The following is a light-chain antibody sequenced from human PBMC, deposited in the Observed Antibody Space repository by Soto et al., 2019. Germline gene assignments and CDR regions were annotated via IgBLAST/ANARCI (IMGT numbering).Light chain of an antibody. J-gene: IGKJ3*01. CDR2: GAS. CDR1: ESVSSN. CDR3: HQYGTATLT. Sequence: EIVMTQSPATLSVSPGERATLSCRASESVSSNLAWYQKKPGQAPRLLIYGASSRATGIPDRFSGSGSGTDFNLTISRLETEDFSVYYCHQYGTATLTFGPGTKLDIK. V-gene: IGKV3-20*01.